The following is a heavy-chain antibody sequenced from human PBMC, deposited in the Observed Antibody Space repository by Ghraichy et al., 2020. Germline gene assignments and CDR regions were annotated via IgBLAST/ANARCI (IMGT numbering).Heavy chain of an antibody. D-gene: IGHD3-10*01. CDR3: AREVLVRGARYYAMDV. V-gene: IGHV1-8*01. Sequence: ASVKVSCKASGYTFTTYDINWVRQATGQGLEWMGWMNPNSGNTGYAQKFQGRVTMTRNTSISTAYMELSSLRSEDTAVYYCAREVLVRGARYYAMDVWGQGTTVTVSS. CDR2: MNPNSGNT. CDR1: GYTFTTYD. J-gene: IGHJ6*02.